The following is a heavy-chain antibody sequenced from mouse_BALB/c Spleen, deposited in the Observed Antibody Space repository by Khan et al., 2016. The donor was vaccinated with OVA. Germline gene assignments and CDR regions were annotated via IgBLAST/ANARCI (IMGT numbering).Heavy chain of an antibody. Sequence: EVQLQESGPSLVKPSQTLSLTCSVTGDSITRGYWNWIRKFPGNKLEYMGYISYSGNSYYNTSLKSRISITRDTTKKQYYLQLNSVTNEYTATYYFPSYLRSFAYWGQCTLVTVSA. V-gene: IGHV3-8*02. D-gene: IGHD1-1*01. CDR1: GDSITRGY. CDR2: ISYSGNS. CDR3: PSYLRSFAY. J-gene: IGHJ3*01.